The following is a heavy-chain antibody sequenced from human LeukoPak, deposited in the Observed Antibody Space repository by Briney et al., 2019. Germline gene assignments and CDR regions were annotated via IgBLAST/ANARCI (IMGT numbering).Heavy chain of an antibody. J-gene: IGHJ3*02. CDR3: ARIRITIFGVPYDAFDI. Sequence: PSETLSLTCTVSGGSISSSSYYWGWIRQPPGKGLEWIGSIYYSGSTYYNPSLKSRVTISVDTSKNQFSLKLSSVTAADTAVYYCARIRITIFGVPYDAFDIWGQGTMVTVSS. CDR2: IYYSGST. V-gene: IGHV4-39*07. D-gene: IGHD3-3*01. CDR1: GGSISSSSYY.